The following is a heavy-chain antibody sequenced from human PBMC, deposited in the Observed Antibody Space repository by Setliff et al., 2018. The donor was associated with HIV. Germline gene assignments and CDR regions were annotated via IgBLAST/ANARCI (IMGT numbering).Heavy chain of an antibody. J-gene: IGHJ4*02. V-gene: IGHV4-59*12. Sequence: SETLSLTCTVSGVSISNYYWSWIRQPPGKGLEWIGYMYYSGNTNYNPSLKSRVTISLDTSNNQFSLKLTSVTAADTAMYYCASFFVTTVTNQDYWGQGTPVTVSS. CDR1: GVSISNYY. CDR3: ASFFVTTVTNQDY. CDR2: MYYSGNT. D-gene: IGHD4-17*01.